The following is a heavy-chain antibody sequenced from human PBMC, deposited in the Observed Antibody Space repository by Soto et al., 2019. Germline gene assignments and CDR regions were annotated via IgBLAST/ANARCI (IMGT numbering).Heavy chain of an antibody. CDR2: ISWSGDNM. Sequence: QLVESGGGLVQPGRSLRLSCAASGFTFDDYAMHWVRQAPGKGLEWVSGISWSGDNMAYADSVKGRFITSRDNVKNSLYLQMSSLRVEATALYHCVKVSYSSLTTLCSAFDVWGQGTMVTVS. J-gene: IGHJ3*01. D-gene: IGHD3-16*01. V-gene: IGHV3-9*01. CDR3: VKVSYSSLTTLCSAFDV. CDR1: GFTFDDYA.